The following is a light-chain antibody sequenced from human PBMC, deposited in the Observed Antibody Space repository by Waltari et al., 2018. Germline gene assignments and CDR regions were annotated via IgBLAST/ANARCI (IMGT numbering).Light chain of an antibody. J-gene: IGKJ4*01. CDR3: QQYDRSPLT. CDR2: GAS. CDR1: QSVTSRF. V-gene: IGKV3-20*01. Sequence: EIVLTQSPGTLSLSPGETATVSCRTSQSVTSRFLTWYQLKPGQAPRLLISGASARATGIPDRFTAGGSGTDFTLTISRLEPEDSAMYFCQQYDRSPLTFGGGTRVEI.